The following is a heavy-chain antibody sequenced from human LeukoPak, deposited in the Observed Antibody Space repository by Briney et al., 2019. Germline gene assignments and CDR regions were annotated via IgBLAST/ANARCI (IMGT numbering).Heavy chain of an antibody. V-gene: IGHV3-48*01. J-gene: IGHJ4*02. CDR3: ARGLNCTGGSCYFDY. CDR2: ISSSSSTI. CDR1: GFTFTSYS. Sequence: GSLRLSCVASGFTFTSYSTDWVRQAPGKGMEWVSYISSSSSTIYYADSVKGRFTISRDNAKKSLYLQMNSLRAADTAVYYCARGLNCTGGSCYFDYWGQGTLVTVSS. D-gene: IGHD2-15*01.